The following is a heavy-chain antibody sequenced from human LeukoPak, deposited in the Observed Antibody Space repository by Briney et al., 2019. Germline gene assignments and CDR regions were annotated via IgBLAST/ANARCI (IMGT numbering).Heavy chain of an antibody. CDR2: ISGSGITT. Sequence: GGSLRLSCAASGFTFSNHVMGWVGQPPGEGLQWDSVISGSGITTYYARSVKGRFTISRDNSKNTLYLQMNNLRAEDTAIYYCAKTGLYSSSSRGYFDYWGQGTLVTVSS. CDR3: AKTGLYSSSSRGYFDY. CDR1: GFTFSNHV. D-gene: IGHD6-6*01. V-gene: IGHV3-23*01. J-gene: IGHJ4*02.